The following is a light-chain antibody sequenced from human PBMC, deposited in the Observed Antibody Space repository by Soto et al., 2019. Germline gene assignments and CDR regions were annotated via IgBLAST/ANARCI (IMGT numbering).Light chain of an antibody. J-gene: IGKJ5*01. Sequence: AIQLTQSPSSLSASVGDRVTINCRASQGISSTLAWYQQKPGKPPKLMIYGASTLESGVPLRFRGSGSGTDYTLTISSLQPEDFATYFCQQFDSFPITFGQGTRLEIK. CDR3: QQFDSFPIT. CDR2: GAS. CDR1: QGISST. V-gene: IGKV1-13*02.